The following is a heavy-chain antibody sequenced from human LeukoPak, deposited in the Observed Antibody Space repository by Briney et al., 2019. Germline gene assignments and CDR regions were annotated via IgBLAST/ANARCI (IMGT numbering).Heavy chain of an antibody. V-gene: IGHV3-30*04. CDR3: ARGTCSGTSCPLFDY. CDR2: ISYDGSNK. J-gene: IGHJ4*02. D-gene: IGHD2-2*01. CDR1: GFTFSSHA. Sequence: GRSLRLSCAASGFTFSSHAMHWVRQAPGKGLEWVAVISYDGSNKYYADSVKGRFTISRDNAKNSLYLQMNSLRAEDTAVYYCARGTCSGTSCPLFDYWGQGTLVTVSS.